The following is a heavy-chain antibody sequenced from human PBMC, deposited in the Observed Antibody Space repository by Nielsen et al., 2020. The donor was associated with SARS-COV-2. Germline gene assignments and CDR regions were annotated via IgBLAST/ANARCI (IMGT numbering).Heavy chain of an antibody. CDR1: GGTFSSYA. Sequence: ASVKVSCKASGGTFSSYAISWVRQAPGQGLEWMGWMNPNSGNTGYAQKFQGRVTMTRNTSISTAYMELSSLRSEDTAVYYCARDLNQYDFGMDVWGQGTTVSVSS. V-gene: IGHV1-8*02. CDR2: MNPNSGNT. CDR3: ARDLNQYDFGMDV. D-gene: IGHD2-8*01. J-gene: IGHJ6*02.